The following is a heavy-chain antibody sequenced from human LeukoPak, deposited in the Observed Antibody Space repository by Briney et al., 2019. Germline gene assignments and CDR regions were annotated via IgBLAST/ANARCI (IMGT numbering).Heavy chain of an antibody. V-gene: IGHV1-69*05. CDR2: IIPIFGTA. Sequence: SVKVSCKASGGTFSSYAISWVRQAPGQGPEWMGGIIPIFGTANYAQKFQGRVTITTDESTSTAYMELSSLRSEDTAVYYCARGYYDILTGYSYYYYYYMDVWGKGTTVTVSS. CDR1: GGTFSSYA. CDR3: ARGYYDILTGYSYYYYYYMDV. D-gene: IGHD3-9*01. J-gene: IGHJ6*03.